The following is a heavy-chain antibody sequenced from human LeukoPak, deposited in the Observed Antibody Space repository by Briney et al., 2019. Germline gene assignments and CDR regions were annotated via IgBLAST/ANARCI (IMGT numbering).Heavy chain of an antibody. J-gene: IGHJ3*02. V-gene: IGHV3-21*01. Sequence: PGGSLRLSCAASGFTFSSYSMNWVRQAPGKGLEWVSSISSSSSYIYYADSVKGRFTISRDNAKNSLYLQMNSLRAEDTAVYYCARSLVGWGSSAFDIWGQGTMVTVSS. D-gene: IGHD2-21*01. CDR2: ISSSSSYI. CDR3: ARSLVGWGSSAFDI. CDR1: GFTFSSYS.